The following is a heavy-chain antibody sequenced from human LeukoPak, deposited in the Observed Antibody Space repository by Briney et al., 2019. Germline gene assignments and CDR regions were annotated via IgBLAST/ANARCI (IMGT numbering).Heavy chain of an antibody. D-gene: IGHD3-10*01. J-gene: IGHJ4*02. Sequence: PGGSLRLSCAASGGSFRGYGRHWVRQAPGRGLEYVSAISADGGTTDYLNSVKGRFTISRDNSKNTLYLQMGRLGSDDTAIYYCARGRGGPPFDFWGQGTVVTVAS. V-gene: IGHV3-64*01. CDR1: GGSFRGYG. CDR2: ISADGGTT. CDR3: ARGRGGPPFDF.